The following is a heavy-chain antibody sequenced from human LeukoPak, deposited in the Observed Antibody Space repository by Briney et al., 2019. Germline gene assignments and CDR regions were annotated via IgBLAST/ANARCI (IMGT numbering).Heavy chain of an antibody. CDR2: INHSGST. CDR3: ARAPGGRRAYYMDV. V-gene: IGHV4-34*01. CDR1: GGSFSGYY. Sequence: SETLSLTCAVYGGSFSGYYWSWIRQPPGKGLEWIGEINHSGSTNYNPSLKSRVTISADTSKNQFSLKLSSVTAADTAVFYCARAPGGRRAYYMDVWGKGTTVTISS. D-gene: IGHD3-16*01. J-gene: IGHJ6*03.